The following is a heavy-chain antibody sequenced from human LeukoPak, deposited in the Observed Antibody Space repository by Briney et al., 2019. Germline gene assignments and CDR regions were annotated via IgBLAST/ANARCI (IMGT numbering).Heavy chain of an antibody. V-gene: IGHV3-74*01. J-gene: IGHJ4*02. CDR3: ARDGSGYYSTNFDY. CDR1: GLTFSSHW. Sequence: GGSLRLSCAASGLTFSSHWMHWVRQAPGKGLVWVSRITNDGSSTTYADSVKGRFTISRDNAKNMLYLQVNSLRAEDTAVYYCARDGSGYYSTNFDYWGQGTLVTVSS. D-gene: IGHD3-22*01. CDR2: ITNDGSST.